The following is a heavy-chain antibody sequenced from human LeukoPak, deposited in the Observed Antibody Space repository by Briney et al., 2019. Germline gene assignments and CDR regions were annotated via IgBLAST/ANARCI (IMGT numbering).Heavy chain of an antibody. J-gene: IGHJ4*02. CDR1: GYTFSSYY. V-gene: IGHV1-46*04. CDR2: INPSGGST. D-gene: IGHD4-17*01. Sequence: GASVKISCKASGYTFSSYYMHWVRQAPGQGLEWMGIINPSGGSTSYTQKLQGRLTMTRDMSTSTVYMEMSSLRSDDTAVYYCARDTSYYYGDWGQGTLVTVSS. CDR3: ARDTSYYYGD.